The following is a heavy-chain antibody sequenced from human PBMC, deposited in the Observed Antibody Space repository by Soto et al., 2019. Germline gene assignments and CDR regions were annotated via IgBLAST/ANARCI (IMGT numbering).Heavy chain of an antibody. CDR2: ISLYSDGT. V-gene: IGHV1-18*01. D-gene: IGHD4-17*01. CDR1: GYTFSNYG. CDR3: ARRFIQDNGGNHDSFDI. Sequence: QVQLVQSGGEVKRPGASVKVSCKTSGYTFSNYGITWVRQAPGQPLEWLGWISLYSDGTNYAQKFQGRVSMTTDTSTTTAYMELRSLRSDDTAVYYCARRFIQDNGGNHDSFDIWGQGTMVTVSS. J-gene: IGHJ3*02.